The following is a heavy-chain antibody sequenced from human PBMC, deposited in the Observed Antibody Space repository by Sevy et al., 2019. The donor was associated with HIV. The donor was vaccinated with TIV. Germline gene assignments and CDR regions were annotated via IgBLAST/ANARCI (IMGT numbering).Heavy chain of an antibody. Sequence: LRLSCAASGLTLSYAWMNWVRQAPGKGLEWVGHIKSESDGGTTDFATPVKGRFIISRDDSKNTLYLQMNSLKTGDTALYYCTARNFDFWGRGTLVTVSS. CDR2: IKSESDGGTT. CDR1: GLTLSYAW. V-gene: IGHV3-15*07. CDR3: TARNFDF. J-gene: IGHJ4*02.